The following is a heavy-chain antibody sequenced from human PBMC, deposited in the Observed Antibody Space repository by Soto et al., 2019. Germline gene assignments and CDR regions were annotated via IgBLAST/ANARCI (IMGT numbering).Heavy chain of an antibody. CDR1: GGSFSGYY. J-gene: IGHJ4*02. V-gene: IGHV4-34*01. CDR2: INHSGST. Sequence: SETLSLTCAVCGGSFSGYYWSWIRQPPGKGLEWIGEINHSGSTNYNPSLKSRVTISVDTSKNQFSLKLSSVTAADTAVYYCARGRRDGDFWSGYSQNWGQGTLVTVSS. CDR3: ARGRRDGDFWSGYSQN. D-gene: IGHD3-3*01.